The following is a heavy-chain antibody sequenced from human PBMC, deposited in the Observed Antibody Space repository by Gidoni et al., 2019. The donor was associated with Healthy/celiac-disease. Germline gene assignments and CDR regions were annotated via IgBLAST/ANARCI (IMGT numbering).Heavy chain of an antibody. V-gene: IGHV3-23*01. Sequence: VSAISGSGGSTYYADSVKGRFTISRDNSKNTLYLQMNSLRAEGTAVYYCAKDRAYYYDSSGSSWGQGTLVTVSS. CDR2: ISGSGGST. CDR3: AKDRAYYYDSSGSS. J-gene: IGHJ5*02. D-gene: IGHD3-22*01.